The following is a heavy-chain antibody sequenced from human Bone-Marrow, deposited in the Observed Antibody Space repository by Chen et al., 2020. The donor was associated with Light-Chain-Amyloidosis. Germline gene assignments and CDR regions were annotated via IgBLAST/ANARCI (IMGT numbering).Heavy chain of an antibody. Sequence: QVQLVESGGGVVQPGGSLRLSCASSGFSLSNYGIHWVRQAPGKGLEWVAVVCADGSQKYCADSVKGRFTVSRDICKNSLYLQMSSLRAEDAARYYCARDADSSSHYSHFGYWGQGAQVTVAS. CDR1: GFSLSNYG. J-gene: IGHJ4*02. V-gene: IGHV3-33*01. CDR2: VCADGSQK. CDR3: ARDADSSSHYSHFGY. D-gene: IGHD3-22*01.